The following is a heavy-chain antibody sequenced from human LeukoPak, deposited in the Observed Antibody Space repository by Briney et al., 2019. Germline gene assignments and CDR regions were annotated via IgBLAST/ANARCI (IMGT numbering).Heavy chain of an antibody. CDR2: INAGNGNT. Sequence: ASVKVSCKASGYAFTSYAMHWVRQAPGQRLEWMGWINAGNGNTKYSQKFQGRVTITRDTSASTAYMELSSLRSEDTAVYYCARDYYGSGSYYNIGQPFDPWGQGTLVTVSS. CDR3: ARDYYGSGSYYNIGQPFDP. D-gene: IGHD3-10*01. V-gene: IGHV1-3*01. CDR1: GYAFTSYA. J-gene: IGHJ5*02.